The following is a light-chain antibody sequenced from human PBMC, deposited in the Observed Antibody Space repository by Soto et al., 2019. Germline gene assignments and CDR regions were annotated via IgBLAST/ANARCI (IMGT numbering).Light chain of an antibody. CDR1: QSISSR. Sequence: DLQMTQSPSTLSASIGDRVTITCRASQSISSRLAWFQQSPGKAPKLLIYDVSTLERGVPSRFSGSGSETEFTLTISSLQPDDFASYYCQHYNGYSGFGQGTKVEIK. CDR3: QHYNGYSG. J-gene: IGKJ1*01. V-gene: IGKV1-5*01. CDR2: DVS.